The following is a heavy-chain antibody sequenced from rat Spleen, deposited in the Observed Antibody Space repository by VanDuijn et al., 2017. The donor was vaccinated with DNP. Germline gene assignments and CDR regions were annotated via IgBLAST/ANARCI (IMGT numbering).Heavy chain of an antibody. Sequence: EVQLVESGGGLVQPGRSLKLSCAASGFTFSDCYMAWVRQAPAKGLEWVASISYDGGSTYYRDSVKGRFTISRDNAKSSLYLQMDSLRSEDTATHYCARPSIRTVEAYFDHWGQGVMVTVSS. CDR3: ARPSIRTVEAYFDH. V-gene: IGHV5-20*01. D-gene: IGHD1-1*01. CDR1: GFTFSDCY. J-gene: IGHJ2*01. CDR2: ISYDGGST.